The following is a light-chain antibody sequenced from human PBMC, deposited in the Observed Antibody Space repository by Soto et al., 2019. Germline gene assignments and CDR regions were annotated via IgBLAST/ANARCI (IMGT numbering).Light chain of an antibody. CDR2: AAS. CDR3: QQSYSTPWT. J-gene: IGKJ1*01. V-gene: IGKV1-39*01. CDR1: QSISSY. Sequence: DIQMTQSPSSLSACVGDRVTITCRASQSISSYLYWYQQKPEKAPKLLIYAASSLQSGVPSRFSGSGSGTDFTLTISSLQPEDFATYYWQQSYSTPWTFGQGTKVEIK.